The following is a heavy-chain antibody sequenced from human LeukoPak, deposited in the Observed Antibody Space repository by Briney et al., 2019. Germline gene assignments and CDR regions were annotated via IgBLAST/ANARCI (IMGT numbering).Heavy chain of an antibody. D-gene: IGHD3-22*01. V-gene: IGHV3-30*18. Sequence: QPGRSLRLSCAASGFTFSSYGMHWVRPAPGKGLEGVAVISYDGSNKYYADSVKGRFTISRDNSKNTLYLQMNSLRAEDTAVYYCAEVFRGTYYYDSSGYFDYWGQGTLVTVSS. CDR1: GFTFSSYG. CDR2: ISYDGSNK. CDR3: AEVFRGTYYYDSSGYFDY. J-gene: IGHJ4*02.